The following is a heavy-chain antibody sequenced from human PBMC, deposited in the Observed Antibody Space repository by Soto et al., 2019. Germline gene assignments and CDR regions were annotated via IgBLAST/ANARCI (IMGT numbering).Heavy chain of an antibody. J-gene: IGHJ6*02. CDR1: GYRFTDYY. V-gene: IGHV1-2*02. CDR2: INPNNGGT. Sequence: AASVKVSCKASGYRFTDYYMHWVRQAPGQGLEWMGCINPNNGGTKYAQKFQGRVTMTWDTPINTAYMELNRLRSDDTAMYYCARVRAARPDYSHYGMDVWGQGTTVTVSS. D-gene: IGHD6-6*01. CDR3: ARVRAARPDYSHYGMDV.